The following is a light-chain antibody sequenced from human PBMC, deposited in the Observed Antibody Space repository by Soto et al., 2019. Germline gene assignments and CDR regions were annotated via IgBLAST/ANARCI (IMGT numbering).Light chain of an antibody. CDR2: DVS. Sequence: QSALTQPASVSGSPGQSITISCTGTSSDVGGYIYVSWYQQHPGKAPKLMIYDVSSRPSGVSYRFSGSKSGNTASLTISGLQAEDEADYYCSSYTTSSYYVFGTGTKVTAL. CDR1: SSDVGGYIY. CDR3: SSYTTSSYYV. V-gene: IGLV2-14*01. J-gene: IGLJ1*01.